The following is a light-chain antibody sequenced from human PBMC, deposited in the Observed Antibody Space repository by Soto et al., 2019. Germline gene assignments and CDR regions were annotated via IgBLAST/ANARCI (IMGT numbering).Light chain of an antibody. CDR2: GAS. J-gene: IGKJ4*01. CDR1: QTVSSSY. CDR3: QQHSSSPRT. V-gene: IGKV3-20*01. Sequence: SPSSLSFSPGERASLSCRASQTVSSSYLAWYQQKPGQGPRLLIYGASSRATGIPDRFSGSGSGTDFTLTISRLEPEDFAVYYCQQHSSSPRTFGRGTKVDI.